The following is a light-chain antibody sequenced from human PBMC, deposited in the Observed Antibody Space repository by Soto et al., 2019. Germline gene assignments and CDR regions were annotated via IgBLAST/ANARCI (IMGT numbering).Light chain of an antibody. Sequence: EFVLTQSPATLSLSPGERAILSCRASQSVAGSLAWYQQKPGQAPRLLIYDASSRATGIPARFSGSGSGTDFTLTISSLEPEDFAVYYCQQRSRWPLTFGGGTKVDIK. J-gene: IGKJ4*01. CDR1: QSVAGS. CDR2: DAS. CDR3: QQRSRWPLT. V-gene: IGKV3-11*01.